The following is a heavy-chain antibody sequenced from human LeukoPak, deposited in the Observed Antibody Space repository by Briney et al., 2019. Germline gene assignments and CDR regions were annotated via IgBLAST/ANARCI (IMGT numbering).Heavy chain of an antibody. Sequence: PGGSLRLSCAASGFTFSSYAMSWVRQAPGKGLGWVSAITGSGGSTYYADSVKGRFTISRENSKNTLFLQMNRLRAEDTAVYYCTAYDFWSSFDYWRQGTLVTVSS. CDR1: GFTFSSYA. D-gene: IGHD3-3*01. CDR3: TAYDFWSSFDY. J-gene: IGHJ4*02. V-gene: IGHV3-23*01. CDR2: ITGSGGST.